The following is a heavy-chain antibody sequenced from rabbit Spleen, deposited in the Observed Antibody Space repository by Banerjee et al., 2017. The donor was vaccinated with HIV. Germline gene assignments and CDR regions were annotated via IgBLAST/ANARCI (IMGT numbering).Heavy chain of an antibody. CDR2: INAVTGKA. CDR1: GFSFSNKAV. D-gene: IGHD6-1*01. J-gene: IGHJ4*01. Sequence: QEQLVESGGGLVKPEGSLKLSCTASGFSFSNKAVMCWVRQAPGKGLEWIACINAVTGKAVYASWAKGRFTFSSHNAQNTLYLQLNSLTAADTATYFCVREAGYGGYGDGNLWGPGTLVTVS. V-gene: IGHV1S45*01. CDR3: VREAGYGGYGDGNL.